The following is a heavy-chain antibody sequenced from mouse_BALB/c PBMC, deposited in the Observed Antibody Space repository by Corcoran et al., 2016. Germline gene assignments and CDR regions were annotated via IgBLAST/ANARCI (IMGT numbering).Heavy chain of an antibody. Sequence: QVQLQQSGPELVKPGVLVQISCKASGYTFTSYDLTWLKQRPGQGLAWIGWIYPGDGITKDNEKFKGKATLTADKSSSTAYMQRSSLTSENSAVYFWARGWDEGYFDVWGAGTTVTVSS. J-gene: IGHJ1*01. CDR3: ARGWDEGYFDV. D-gene: IGHD4-1*01. CDR2: IYPGDGIT. V-gene: IGHV1S56*01. CDR1: GYTFTSYD.